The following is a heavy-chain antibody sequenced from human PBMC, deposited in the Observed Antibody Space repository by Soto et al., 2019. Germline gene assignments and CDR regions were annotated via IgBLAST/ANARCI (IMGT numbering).Heavy chain of an antibody. J-gene: IGHJ5*02. CDR1: GGSISSSY. CDR2: IHYTGST. Sequence: SETLSLTCTVSGGSISSSYWSWIRPPPGRGLELIGYIHYTGSTNYNPSLKSRVTISVDTSKNQFSLKLSSVTAADTAVYFCARGGYSYPNWFDPWGQGTLVTVSS. CDR3: ARGGYSYPNWFDP. D-gene: IGHD5-18*01. V-gene: IGHV4-59*01.